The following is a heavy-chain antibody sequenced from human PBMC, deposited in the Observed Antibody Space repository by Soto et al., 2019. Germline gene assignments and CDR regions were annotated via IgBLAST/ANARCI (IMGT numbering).Heavy chain of an antibody. D-gene: IGHD5-12*01. Sequence: GALRLSCAASGFTFSSYSMNWVRQAPGKGLEWVSYISSSSSTIYYADSVKGRFTISRDNAKNSLYLQMNSLRDEDTAVYYCAREPLGYDFSSYYFDYWGQGTLVTVSS. CDR2: ISSSSSTI. J-gene: IGHJ4*02. CDR3: AREPLGYDFSSYYFDY. CDR1: GFTFSSYS. V-gene: IGHV3-48*02.